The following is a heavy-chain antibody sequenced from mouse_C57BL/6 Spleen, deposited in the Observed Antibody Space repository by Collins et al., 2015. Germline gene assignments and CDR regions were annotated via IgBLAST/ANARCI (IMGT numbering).Heavy chain of an antibody. CDR2: ISYDGSI. CDR1: GYSITSGYY. V-gene: IGHV3-6*01. Sequence: DVQLQESGPGLVKPSQSLSLTCSVTGYSITSGYYWNWIRQFPGDKLESMGYISYDGSINYNPSLRNRISITRDTAQNQFFLKLNSVTAEDTATYYCTRFHFDVWGTGTAVTISS. J-gene: IGHJ1*03. CDR3: TRFHFDV.